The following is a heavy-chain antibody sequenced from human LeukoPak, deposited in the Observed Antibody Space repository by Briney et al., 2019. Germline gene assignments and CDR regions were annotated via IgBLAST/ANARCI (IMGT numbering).Heavy chain of an antibody. D-gene: IGHD3-16*02. Sequence: PGGSLRLSCAASGFTSSSYAISWVRQAPGKGLEWVSGISDSGDTTYYADSVKGRFTISRDNSKNTLYLQMNSLRAEDTAVYYCAKEDKYGTYRYNLFDYWGQGTLVTVSS. J-gene: IGHJ4*02. V-gene: IGHV3-23*01. CDR3: AKEDKYGTYRYNLFDY. CDR2: ISDSGDTT. CDR1: GFTSSSYA.